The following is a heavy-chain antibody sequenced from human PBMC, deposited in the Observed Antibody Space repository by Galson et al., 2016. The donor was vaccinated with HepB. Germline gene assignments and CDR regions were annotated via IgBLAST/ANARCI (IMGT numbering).Heavy chain of an antibody. V-gene: IGHV4-34*01. Sequence: SETLSLTCAVFGGSFSDSYWTWIRQPPGKGLEWIGEVNHSGNTNYNPSLKSRVTISVDTSKNHFSLNLSSVTAADTAVYYCAESPTHDFWSVHYSKWGQGTLVTVSS. J-gene: IGHJ4*02. D-gene: IGHD3-3*01. CDR1: GGSFSDSY. CDR2: VNHSGNT. CDR3: AESPTHDFWSVHYSK.